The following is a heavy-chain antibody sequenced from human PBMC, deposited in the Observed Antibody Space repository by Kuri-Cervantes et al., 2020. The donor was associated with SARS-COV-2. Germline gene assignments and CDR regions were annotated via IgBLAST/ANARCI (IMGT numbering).Heavy chain of an antibody. J-gene: IGHJ4*02. D-gene: IGHD5-18*01. CDR3: AREDSYGYGDY. CDR1: GFTFSSYS. CDR2: ISSSSSYI. V-gene: IGHV3-21*01. Sequence: GESLKISCAASGFTFSSYSMNWVRQAPGKGLEWVSCISSSSSYIYYADSVKGRFTISRDNAKNLLYLQMNSLRAEDTAVYYCAREDSYGYGDYWGQGTLVTVSS.